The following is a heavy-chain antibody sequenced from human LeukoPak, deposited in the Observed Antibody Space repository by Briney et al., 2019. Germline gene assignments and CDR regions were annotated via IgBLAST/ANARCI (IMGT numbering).Heavy chain of an antibody. CDR1: GGTFSSYA. D-gene: IGHD3-16*01. J-gene: IGHJ6*03. V-gene: IGHV1-69*05. Sequence: VASVKVSCKASGGTFSSYAISWVRQAPGQGLEWMGGIIPIFGTANYAQKFQGRVTITTDESTSTAYMELSSLRSEDTAVYYCARGGIPDTPFTERRDYYYYMDVWGKGTAVTVSS. CDR2: IIPIFGTA. CDR3: ARGGIPDTPFTERRDYYYYMDV.